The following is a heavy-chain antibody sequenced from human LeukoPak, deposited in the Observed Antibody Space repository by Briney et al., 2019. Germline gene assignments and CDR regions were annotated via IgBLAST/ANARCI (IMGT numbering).Heavy chain of an antibody. V-gene: IGHV3-9*01. D-gene: IGHD1-1*01. CDR2: ISWNSGTI. Sequence: GRSLRLSCAASGFTFDDYAMHWVRQAPGKGLEWVSGISWNSGTIGYADSVKGRFTISRDNAKNSLYLQMNSLRAEDTALYYCAKRDYLEAFDIWGQGTMVTASS. CDR1: GFTFDDYA. J-gene: IGHJ3*02. CDR3: AKRDYLEAFDI.